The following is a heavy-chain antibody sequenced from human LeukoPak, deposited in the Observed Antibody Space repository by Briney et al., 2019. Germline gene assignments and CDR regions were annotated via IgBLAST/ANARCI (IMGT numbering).Heavy chain of an antibody. CDR3: ARAVELGYCSSTSCYYYGMDV. V-gene: IGHV4-59*12. CDR1: GGSISSYY. Sequence: SETLSLTCTVSGGSISSYYWSWIRQPPGKGLEWIGYIYYSGSTNYNPSLKSRVTISVDTSKNQFSLKLSSVTAADTAVYYCARAVELGYCSSTSCYYYGMDVWGKGTTVTVSS. CDR2: IYYSGST. J-gene: IGHJ6*04. D-gene: IGHD2-2*01.